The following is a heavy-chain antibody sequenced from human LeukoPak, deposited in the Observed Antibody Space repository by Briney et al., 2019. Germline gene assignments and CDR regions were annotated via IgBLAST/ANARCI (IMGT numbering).Heavy chain of an antibody. CDR2: IFNSGST. J-gene: IGHJ6*04. CDR3: ARASGSYGSGSYYYYGMDV. V-gene: IGHV4-38-2*01. D-gene: IGHD3-10*01. Sequence: PSETLSLTCAVSGYSISSGYYWGGSRQPPGEGLGWIGIIFNSGSTYYNPSLKSRVNMSVDTSKNQISLKLSSVTGTDTAVYYCARASGSYGSGSYYYYGMDVWGKGTTVTVSS. CDR1: GYSISSGYY.